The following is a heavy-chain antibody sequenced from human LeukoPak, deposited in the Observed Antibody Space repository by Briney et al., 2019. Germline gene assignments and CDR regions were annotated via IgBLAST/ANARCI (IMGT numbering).Heavy chain of an antibody. V-gene: IGHV3-9*01. CDR3: AKAIGGYYGSGSYYYYMDV. D-gene: IGHD3-10*01. CDR1: GFTFDDYA. CDR2: ISWNSGSI. Sequence: GRSLRLSCAASGFTFDDYAMHWVRQAPGKGLEWVSGISWNSGSIGYADSVKGRFTISRDNAKNSLYLQMNSLRAEDTALYYCAKAIGGYYGSGSYYYYMDVWGKGTTVTVSS. J-gene: IGHJ6*03.